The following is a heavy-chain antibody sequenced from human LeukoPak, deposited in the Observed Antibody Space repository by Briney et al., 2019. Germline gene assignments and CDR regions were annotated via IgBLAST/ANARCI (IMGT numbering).Heavy chain of an antibody. Sequence: GGSLRLPCAASGFTFSSYEMNWVRQAPGKGLEWVSYISSSGSTKYYADSVKGRFTISRDNAKNSLYLQMNSLRAEDTAVYYCAREGSSWSEGRLWYFDYWGQGTLVTVSS. J-gene: IGHJ4*02. CDR2: ISSSGSTK. CDR3: AREGSSWSEGRLWYFDY. CDR1: GFTFSSYE. V-gene: IGHV3-48*03. D-gene: IGHD6-13*01.